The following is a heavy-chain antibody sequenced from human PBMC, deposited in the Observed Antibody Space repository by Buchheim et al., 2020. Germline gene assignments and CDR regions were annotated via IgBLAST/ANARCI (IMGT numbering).Heavy chain of an antibody. J-gene: IGHJ4*02. V-gene: IGHV3-23*01. Sequence: EVQLLESGGGLVQPGGSLRLSCAASGFTFSSYAMSWVRQAPGKGLEWVSAISGSGGSTYYADSVKGRFTIYRDNYKNTLNLPMNSLRAEDTAVYYCAKDRGRPGIVVVPAATNFDYWGQGTL. D-gene: IGHD2-2*01. CDR1: GFTFSSYA. CDR2: ISGSGGST. CDR3: AKDRGRPGIVVVPAATNFDY.